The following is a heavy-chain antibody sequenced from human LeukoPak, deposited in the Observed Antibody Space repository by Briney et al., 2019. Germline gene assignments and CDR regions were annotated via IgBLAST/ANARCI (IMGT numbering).Heavy chain of an antibody. CDR1: GGHIDSVY. CDR3: ASGAGWLIDY. Sequence: PSETLSLTCSVSGGHIDSVYWNWLRQPPGKGLEWIGYIYNSGSTKYNPSLQSRITMSRDTSKNQFSLKLTSVTVADTAMYYCASGAGWLIDYWGQGTLVSVSS. D-gene: IGHD6-19*01. CDR2: IYNSGST. V-gene: IGHV4-4*08. J-gene: IGHJ4*02.